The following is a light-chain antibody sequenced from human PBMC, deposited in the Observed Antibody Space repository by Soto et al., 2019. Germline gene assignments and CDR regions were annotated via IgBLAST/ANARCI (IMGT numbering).Light chain of an antibody. CDR2: GAS. CDR3: QQYGSSPLT. J-gene: IGKJ4*01. Sequence: DIVLTHTPSALSLSPGARSTLSCRPSQRVGSNYLAWYQQEPGQAPRLLIYGASSRATGIPDRFSGSGSGTDVTLNISRLEPEDFAVYYCQQYGSSPLTFGGGTKV. V-gene: IGKV3-20*01. CDR1: QRVGSNY.